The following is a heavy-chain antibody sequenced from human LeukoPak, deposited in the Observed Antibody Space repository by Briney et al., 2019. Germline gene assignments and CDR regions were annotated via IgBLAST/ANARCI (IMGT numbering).Heavy chain of an antibody. CDR2: INHSGST. D-gene: IGHD3-22*01. J-gene: IGHJ4*02. V-gene: IGHV4-34*01. CDR1: GGSFSGYY. CDR3: ARAYDSSGYYEY. Sequence: SETLSLTCAVYGGSFSGYYWSWIRQPPGKGLEWIGEINHSGSTNYNPSLKSRVTISVDTSKNQFSLKLSSVTAEDTAVYYCARAYDSSGYYEYWGQGTLVTVSS.